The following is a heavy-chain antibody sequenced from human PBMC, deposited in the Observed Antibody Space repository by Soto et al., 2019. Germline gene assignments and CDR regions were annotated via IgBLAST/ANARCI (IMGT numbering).Heavy chain of an antibody. Sequence: GASVKVSCKASGYTFTSYGISWVRQAPGQGLEWMGWISAYNGNTNYAQKLQGRVTMTTDTSTSTAYMELRSLRSDDTAVYYCARDLYDCSSTSCQNWFDPWGQGTLVTVSS. CDR1: GYTFTSYG. V-gene: IGHV1-18*01. CDR2: ISAYNGNT. D-gene: IGHD2-2*01. J-gene: IGHJ5*02. CDR3: ARDLYDCSSTSCQNWFDP.